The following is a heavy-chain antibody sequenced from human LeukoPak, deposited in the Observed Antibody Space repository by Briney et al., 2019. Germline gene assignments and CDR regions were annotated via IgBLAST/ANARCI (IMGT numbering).Heavy chain of an antibody. CDR2: IYYSGST. V-gene: IGHV4-61*08. CDR3: ARDPDY. Sequence: PSETLSLTCSVSGDSIRTSGSYWGWIRQPPGKGLEWIGYIYYSGSTNYNPSLKSRVTISVDTSKNQFSLKLSSVTAADTAVYYCARDPDYWGQGTLVTVSS. CDR1: GDSIRTSGSY. J-gene: IGHJ4*02.